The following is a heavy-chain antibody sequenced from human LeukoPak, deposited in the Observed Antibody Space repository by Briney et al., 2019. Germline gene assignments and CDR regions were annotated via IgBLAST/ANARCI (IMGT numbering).Heavy chain of an antibody. CDR2: INHSGST. CDR1: GGSFSGYY. V-gene: IGHV4-34*01. CDR3: ARKKSLRGSYRLYDY. D-gene: IGHD1-26*01. Sequence: SETLSLTCAVYGGSFSGYYWSWIRQPPGKGLEWIGEINHSGSTNYNPSLKSRVTISVDTSKNQFSLKLSSVTAADTAVYYCARKKSLRGSYRLYDYWGQGTLVTVSS. J-gene: IGHJ4*02.